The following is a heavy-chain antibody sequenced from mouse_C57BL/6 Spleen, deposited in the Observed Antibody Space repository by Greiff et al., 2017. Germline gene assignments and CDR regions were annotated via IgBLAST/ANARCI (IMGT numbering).Heavy chain of an antibody. Sequence: QVQLQQPGAELVMPGASVKLSCKASGYTFTSYWMHWVKQRPGQGLEWIGEIDPSDSYTNYNQKFKGKSTLTVDKSSSTAYMQLSSLTSEYSADYYCARRTTVVATDYYAMDYWGQGTSVTVSS. CDR2: IDPSDSYT. CDR1: GYTFTSYW. J-gene: IGHJ4*01. V-gene: IGHV1-69*01. D-gene: IGHD1-1*01. CDR3: ARRTTVVATDYYAMDY.